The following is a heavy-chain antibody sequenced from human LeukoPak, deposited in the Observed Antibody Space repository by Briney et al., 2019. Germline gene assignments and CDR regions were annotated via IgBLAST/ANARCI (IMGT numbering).Heavy chain of an antibody. J-gene: IGHJ4*02. CDR3: AKGSYYDSSGSFYFDY. CDR2: ISGSGDNT. V-gene: IGHV3-23*01. CDR1: GFTFSSYA. D-gene: IGHD3-22*01. Sequence: GGSLRLTCAASGFTFSSYAMSWVRQAPGKGLEWVSGISGSGDNTYYADSVKGRFTISRDNSKNTLYVQVNSLGTEDTAAYYCAKGSYYDSSGSFYFDYWGQGTLVTVSS.